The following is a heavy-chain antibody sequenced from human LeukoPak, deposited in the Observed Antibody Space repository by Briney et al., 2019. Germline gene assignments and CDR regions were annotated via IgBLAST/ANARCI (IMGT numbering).Heavy chain of an antibody. CDR3: AREHSSSRRGMDV. CDR2: IYYSGST. D-gene: IGHD6-13*01. J-gene: IGHJ6*03. Sequence: SQTLSLTCTVSGGSISSGDYYWSWIRQPQGKGLEWIGYIYYSGSTNYNPSLKSRVTISVDTSKNQFSLKLSSVTAADTAVYYCAREHSSSRRGMDVWGKGTTVTVSS. V-gene: IGHV4-30-4*08. CDR1: GGSISSGDYY.